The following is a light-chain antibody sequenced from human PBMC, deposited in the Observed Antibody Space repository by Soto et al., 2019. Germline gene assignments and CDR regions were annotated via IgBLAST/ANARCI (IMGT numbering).Light chain of an antibody. CDR2: EVS. Sequence: QSVLTQPPSASESPGHSVTISCTGVSGDVGGYTYVSWYQHSPGKAPRLLIYEVSKRPQGVPDRFTGSKSGNTASLTVSELQPDDEADYYCCSSGGSNGFVVFGGGTKLTVL. V-gene: IGLV2-8*01. CDR3: CSSGGSNGFVV. J-gene: IGLJ2*01. CDR1: SGDVGGYTY.